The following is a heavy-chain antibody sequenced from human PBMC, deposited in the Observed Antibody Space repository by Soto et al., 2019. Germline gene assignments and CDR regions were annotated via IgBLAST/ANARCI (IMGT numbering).Heavy chain of an antibody. CDR2: ISAYNGNT. V-gene: IGHV1-18*01. CDR1: GYTFTSYG. Sequence: QVQLVQSGAEVKKPGASVKVSCKASGYTFTSYGISWVRQAPGQGLEWMGWISAYNGNTSNAQKLQGRVTMTTDTSTSTAYMELRSLRSDDTAVYYCAREIMDYYDSSGDYHAFDIWGQGTMVTVSS. D-gene: IGHD3-22*01. J-gene: IGHJ3*02. CDR3: AREIMDYYDSSGDYHAFDI.